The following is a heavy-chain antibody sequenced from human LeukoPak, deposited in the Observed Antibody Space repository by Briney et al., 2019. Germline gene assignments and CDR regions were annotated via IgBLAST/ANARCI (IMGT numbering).Heavy chain of an antibody. CDR1: GDSISSGGYS. CDR2: IYHSGST. V-gene: IGHV4-30-2*01. Sequence: SQTLSLTCAVSGDSISSGGYSWSWIRQPPGKGLEWIGYIYHSGSTYYNPSLKSRVTISVDRSKNQFSLKLSSVTAADTAVYYCARGSPYGSGSYYKLTIPGYFDYWGQGTLVTVSS. D-gene: IGHD3-10*01. J-gene: IGHJ4*02. CDR3: ARGSPYGSGSYYKLTIPGYFDY.